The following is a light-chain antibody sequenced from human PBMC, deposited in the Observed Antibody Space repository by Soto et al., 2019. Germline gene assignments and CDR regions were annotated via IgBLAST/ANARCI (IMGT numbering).Light chain of an antibody. J-gene: IGKJ1*01. V-gene: IGKV1-5*01. CDR2: DAS. CDR3: QQYESYSGT. CDR1: QSVSAW. Sequence: DIQMTQSPSTLSASVGDTVTVTCRASQSVSAWLAWYQQKPGEAPKLLIYDASALAVGVPSRFSGSGSGTNFTLTIASLQPDDFATYYCQQYESYSGTFGQGTKVEI.